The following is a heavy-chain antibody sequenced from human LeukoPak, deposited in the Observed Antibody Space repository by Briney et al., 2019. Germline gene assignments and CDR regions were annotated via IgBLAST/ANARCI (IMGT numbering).Heavy chain of an antibody. CDR3: ARGRSTGYPYYFEY. D-gene: IGHD5-12*01. V-gene: IGHV1-46*01. J-gene: IGHJ4*02. Sequence: ASVKVSCKASGNTFITAQMHWVRQAPGQGLEWMGIINPSSGSTSYAQKFQGRVTMTRDTSTGTIYMELSSLRSEDTALYYCARGRSTGYPYYFEYWGQGTLVTVSS. CDR2: INPSSGST. CDR1: GNTFITAQ.